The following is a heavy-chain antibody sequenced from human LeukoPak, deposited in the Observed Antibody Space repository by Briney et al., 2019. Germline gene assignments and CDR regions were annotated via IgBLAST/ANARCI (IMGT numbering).Heavy chain of an antibody. V-gene: IGHV3-23*01. J-gene: IGHJ6*02. Sequence: PGGSLRLSCAASGFTLSSNAMNWVRQAPGKGLEWVSGTSGSGGSTYYADSVKGRFTISRDKSKNTLYLLMISLRAEDTAVYYCAIRKQQVVPPRAYPYYYGMDVWGQGTTVTVSS. CDR3: AIRKQQVVPPRAYPYYYGMDV. CDR2: TSGSGGST. D-gene: IGHD6-13*01. CDR1: GFTLSSNA.